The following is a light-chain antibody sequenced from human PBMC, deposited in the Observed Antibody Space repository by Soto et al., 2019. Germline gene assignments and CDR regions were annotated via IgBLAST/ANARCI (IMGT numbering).Light chain of an antibody. CDR3: QQRSTWPLD. CDR2: DAS. J-gene: IGKJ4*01. CDR1: QSVSSY. Sequence: EIVLTQSPATLSLSPGERATLSCRASQSVSSYLAWYQQKPGQAPRLLIYDASNRATGIPARFSGSGSGTDFPRTISSLKPEDFAVYYCQQRSTWPLDFGGGTKVEIK. V-gene: IGKV3-11*01.